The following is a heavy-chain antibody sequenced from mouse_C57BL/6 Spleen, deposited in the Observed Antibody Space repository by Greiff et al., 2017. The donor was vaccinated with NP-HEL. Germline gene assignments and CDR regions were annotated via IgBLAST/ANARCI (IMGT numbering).Heavy chain of an antibody. D-gene: IGHD1-1*01. CDR3: ARAYGSSYGYAMDY. V-gene: IGHV1-66*01. CDR1: GYSFTSYY. J-gene: IGHJ4*01. Sequence: QVQLKESGPELVKPGASVKISCKASGYSFTSYYIHWVKQRPGQGLEWIGWIYPGSGNTKYNEKFKGKATLTADTSSSTAYMQLSSLTSEDSAVYYCARAYGSSYGYAMDYWGQGTSVTVSS. CDR2: IYPGSGNT.